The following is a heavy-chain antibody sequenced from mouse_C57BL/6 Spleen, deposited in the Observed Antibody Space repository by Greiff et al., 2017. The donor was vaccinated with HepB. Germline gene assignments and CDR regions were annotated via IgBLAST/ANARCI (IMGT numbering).Heavy chain of an antibody. Sequence: EVQLQQSGPVLVKPGASVKMSCKASGYTFTDYYMNWVKQSHGKSLEWIGVINPYNGGTSYNQKFKGKATLTVDKSSSTAYMELNSLTSEDSAVYYCAREVNWDPFDYWGQGTTLTVSS. V-gene: IGHV1-19*01. CDR3: AREVNWDPFDY. CDR1: GYTFTDYY. J-gene: IGHJ2*01. CDR2: INPYNGGT. D-gene: IGHD4-1*01.